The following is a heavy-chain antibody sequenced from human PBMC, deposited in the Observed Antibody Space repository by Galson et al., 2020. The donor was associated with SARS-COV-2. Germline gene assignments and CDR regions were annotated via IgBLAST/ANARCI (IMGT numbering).Heavy chain of an antibody. Sequence: SQTLSLTCTVSGCSITSDDSYWSWIRQHPEKGLEWIGYIFYSGFTYYNPSLRSRVTMSLDTSKNQFSLKLNSVTAADTAVYYCASGLGVDYWVQGTLFTVSS. CDR3: ASGLGVDY. CDR1: GCSITSDDSY. CDR2: IFYSGFT. J-gene: IGHJ4*02. V-gene: IGHV4-31*03. D-gene: IGHD1-26*01.